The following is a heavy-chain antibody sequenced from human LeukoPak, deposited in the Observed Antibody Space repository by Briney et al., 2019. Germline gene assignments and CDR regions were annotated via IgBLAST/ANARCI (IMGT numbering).Heavy chain of an antibody. Sequence: GGSLRLSCVASGFTFSNYAMSWVRQTPGKGPQWVSVMGGGDDDRYYTDSVKGRFIVSRDNSKNTLFLQMNSLRPEDTAVYYCAKDAWSHNGIYDPFDIWGQGTMVTVSS. J-gene: IGHJ3*02. CDR1: GFTFSNYA. CDR2: MGGGDDDR. D-gene: IGHD2-8*01. V-gene: IGHV3-23*01. CDR3: AKDAWSHNGIYDPFDI.